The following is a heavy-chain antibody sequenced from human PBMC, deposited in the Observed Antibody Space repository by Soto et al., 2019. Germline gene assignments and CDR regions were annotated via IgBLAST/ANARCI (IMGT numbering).Heavy chain of an antibody. D-gene: IGHD2-15*01. Sequence: QVQLQESGPGLVKPSGTLSLTCAVSGGSISSSDWWSWFRQPPGTGLEWIGEIYHSGSTHYNPSIRGRVTVSGDKSKSKVSLKLSSVTAADTVVYYCARMWYCSGGRCYPAYYGMDVWGQGTTVTVSS. CDR1: GGSISSSDW. V-gene: IGHV4-4*02. CDR2: IYHSGST. CDR3: ARMWYCSGGRCYPAYYGMDV. J-gene: IGHJ6*02.